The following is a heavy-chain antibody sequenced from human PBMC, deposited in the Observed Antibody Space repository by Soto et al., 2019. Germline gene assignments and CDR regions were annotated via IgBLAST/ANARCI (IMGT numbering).Heavy chain of an antibody. V-gene: IGHV5-10-1*01. J-gene: IGHJ4*02. D-gene: IGHD4-17*01. CDR1: GYSLTNYW. Sequence: GGSLKISCKGSGYSLTNYWISWVRQMPGKGLEWMGRIDPSDSYTNYSPSFQGHVTISADKSISTAYLQWSSLKASDTAMYYCARRHYGDYPFDYWGQGTLVTVSS. CDR3: ARRHYGDYPFDY. CDR2: IDPSDSYT.